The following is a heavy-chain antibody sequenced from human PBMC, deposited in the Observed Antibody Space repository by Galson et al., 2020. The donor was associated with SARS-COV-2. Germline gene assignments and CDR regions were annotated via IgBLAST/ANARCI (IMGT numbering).Heavy chain of an antibody. CDR3: ASGDYDILTGYQNYYYYYGMDV. D-gene: IGHD3-9*01. CDR2: INPNSGGT. J-gene: IGHJ6*02. CDR1: GYTFTGYY. Sequence: ASVKVSCKASGYTFTGYYMHCVRQAPGQGLEWMGWINPNSGGTNYAQKFQGRVTMTRDTSISTAYMELSRLSSDDTAVYYCASGDYDILTGYQNYYYYYGMDVWGQGTTVTVSS. V-gene: IGHV1-2*02.